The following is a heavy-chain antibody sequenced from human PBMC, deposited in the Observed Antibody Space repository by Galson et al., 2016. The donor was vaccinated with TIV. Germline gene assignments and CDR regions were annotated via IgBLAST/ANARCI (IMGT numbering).Heavy chain of an antibody. CDR2: IYYSGST. CDR1: GASIGNGDYY. CDR3: ARVCGKYYYGMDV. J-gene: IGHJ6*02. D-gene: IGHD4-23*01. Sequence: TLSLTCTVSGASIGNGDYYWGWIRQSPGKGLEWIGYIYYSGSTNYSPSLKSRLTLSVDRSKNQFSMVLTSVTAADTAVYYCARVCGKYYYGMDVWGQGTTVIVSS. V-gene: IGHV4-30-4*01.